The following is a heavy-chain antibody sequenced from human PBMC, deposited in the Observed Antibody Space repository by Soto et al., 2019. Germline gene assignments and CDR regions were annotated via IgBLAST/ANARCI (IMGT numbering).Heavy chain of an antibody. D-gene: IGHD7-27*01. CDR3: AKEVKLGSTVDIGY. CDR2: ISGSGGST. Sequence: TGGSLRLSCAASGFTFSIFAMSWVRQSPGKGLEWVSTISGSGGSTYYADAVKGRFTISRDNSMDTLYLQLKSLRVEDTAIYYCAKEVKLGSTVDIGYWGQGALVTVSS. V-gene: IGHV3-23*01. J-gene: IGHJ4*02. CDR1: GFTFSIFA.